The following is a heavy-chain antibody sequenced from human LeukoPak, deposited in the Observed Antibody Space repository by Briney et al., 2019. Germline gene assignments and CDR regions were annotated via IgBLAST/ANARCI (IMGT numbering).Heavy chain of an antibody. CDR2: IIPIFGTA. D-gene: IGHD2-2*02. Sequence: GASVTVSCKASGGTFSSYAISWVRQAPGQGLEWMGGIIPIFGTANYAQKFQGRVTITADESTSTAYMELSSLRSEDTAVYYCARGGQLLYYYWGQGTLVTVSS. CDR3: ARGGQLLYYY. CDR1: GGTFSSYA. J-gene: IGHJ4*02. V-gene: IGHV1-69*13.